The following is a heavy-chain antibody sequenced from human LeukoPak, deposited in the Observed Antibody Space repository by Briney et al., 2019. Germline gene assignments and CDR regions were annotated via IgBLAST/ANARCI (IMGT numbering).Heavy chain of an antibody. V-gene: IGHV3-74*01. J-gene: IGHJ4*02. CDR3: ARNLRISTTEVDY. CDR2: IKSDGSST. Sequence: GGSLRLSCAASGFTFSTYWMTWVRQAPGKGLVWVSRIKSDGSSTGYADSVKGRFTISRDNAKNTLYLQMNSLRAEDTAVYYCARNLRISTTEVDYWGQGTLVTVSS. CDR1: GFTFSTYW. D-gene: IGHD2-2*01.